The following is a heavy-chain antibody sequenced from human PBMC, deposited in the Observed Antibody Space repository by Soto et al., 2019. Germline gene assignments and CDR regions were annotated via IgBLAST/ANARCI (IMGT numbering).Heavy chain of an antibody. J-gene: IGHJ6*02. CDR3: ARDNWNPAYYGMDV. Sequence: PSETLSLTCTVSGGSISSYYWSWIRQPPGKGLEWIGYIYYSGSTYYNPSLKSRVTISVDTSKNQFSLKLSSVTAADTAVYYCARDNWNPAYYGMDVWGQGTTVTVSS. CDR2: IYYSGST. CDR1: GGSISSYY. D-gene: IGHD1-20*01. V-gene: IGHV4-30-4*01.